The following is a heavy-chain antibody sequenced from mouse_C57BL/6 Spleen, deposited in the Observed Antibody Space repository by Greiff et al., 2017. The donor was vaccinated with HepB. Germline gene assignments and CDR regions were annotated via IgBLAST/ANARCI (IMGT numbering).Heavy chain of an antibody. CDR2: IYPSDSDT. V-gene: IGHV1-61*01. CDR3: ATTTVVAYYAMDY. Sequence: QVQLQQPGAELVRPGSSVKLSCKASGYTFTSYWMDWVKQRPGQGLEWIGNIYPSDSDTHYNQKFKDKATLTVDKSSSTAYMQLSSLTSEDSAVYYCATTTVVAYYAMDYWGQGTSVTVSS. D-gene: IGHD1-1*01. J-gene: IGHJ4*01. CDR1: GYTFTSYW.